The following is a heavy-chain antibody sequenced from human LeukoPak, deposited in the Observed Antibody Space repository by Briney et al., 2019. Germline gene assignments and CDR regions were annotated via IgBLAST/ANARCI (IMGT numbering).Heavy chain of an antibody. D-gene: IGHD5-12*01. CDR1: GDSISSGDYY. Sequence: SETLSLTCTVTGDSISSGDYYWSWIRQPPGKGLEWIGYIYYSGSTYYNPSLKSRVTTSVDTSKNQFSLKLSSVTAADTAVYYCARDEGGYGSANPWGQGTLVTVSS. CDR2: IYYSGST. J-gene: IGHJ5*02. V-gene: IGHV4-30-4*08. CDR3: ARDEGGYGSANP.